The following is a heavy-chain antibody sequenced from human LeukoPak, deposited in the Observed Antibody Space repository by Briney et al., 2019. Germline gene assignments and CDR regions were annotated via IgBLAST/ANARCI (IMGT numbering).Heavy chain of an antibody. V-gene: IGHV3-9*01. CDR1: GFTFDDYA. CDR3: AKDKESSQGATFHI. D-gene: IGHD2-15*01. J-gene: IGHJ3*02. CDR2: ISWDSGTK. Sequence: GGSLRLSCAASGFTFDDYAMHWVRQAPGKGLDWVSSISWDSGTKGYADSVKGRFTISRDNAKNSLYLQMNSLRAEDTALYYCAKDKESSQGATFHIWGQGTMVTVSS.